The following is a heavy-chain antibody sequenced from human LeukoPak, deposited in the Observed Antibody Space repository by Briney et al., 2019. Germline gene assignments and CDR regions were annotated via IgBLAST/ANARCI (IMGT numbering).Heavy chain of an antibody. D-gene: IGHD4-17*01. CDR3: ARDRTTVTTFDY. CDR1: RFTFSTYT. Sequence: GGSLRLSCAASRFTFSTYTMNWVRQAPGKGLEWVSSISSSSYIYYADSVKGRFTISRDNAKNSLYLQMNTLRAEDTAVYYCARDRTTVTTFDYWGQGTLVTVSS. J-gene: IGHJ4*02. V-gene: IGHV3-21*01. CDR2: ISSSSYI.